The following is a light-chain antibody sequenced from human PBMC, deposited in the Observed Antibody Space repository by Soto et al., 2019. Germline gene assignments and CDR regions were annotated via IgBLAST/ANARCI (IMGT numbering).Light chain of an antibody. CDR3: QQDSSYWT. CDR1: QSISSW. Sequence: DIPMTQSPSTLSASVGDRVTITCRASQSISSWLAWYLQKPEKAPKLLIYEACSLETGVASRFSGGGSGTELTLTISSLQPDDFATYYCQQDSSYWTFGQGTKVEIK. J-gene: IGKJ1*01. CDR2: EAC. V-gene: IGKV1-5*03.